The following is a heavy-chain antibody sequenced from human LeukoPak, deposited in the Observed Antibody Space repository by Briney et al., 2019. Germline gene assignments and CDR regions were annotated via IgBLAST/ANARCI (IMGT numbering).Heavy chain of an antibody. CDR1: GGSFSGYY. J-gene: IGHJ4*02. D-gene: IGHD1-7*01. CDR3: ARDRNYAGIDY. CDR2: INHSGST. V-gene: IGHV4-34*01. Sequence: SETLSLTCAVYGGSFSGYYWSWIRQPPGKGLEWIGEINHSGSTNYSPSLKSRVTISVDTSKNQFSLKLSSVTAADTAVYYCARDRNYAGIDYWGQGTLVTVSS.